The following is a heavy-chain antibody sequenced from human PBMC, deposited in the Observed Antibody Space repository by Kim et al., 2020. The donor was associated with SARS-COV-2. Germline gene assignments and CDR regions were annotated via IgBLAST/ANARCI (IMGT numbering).Heavy chain of an antibody. CDR3: AREGDIRGYYYVDF. D-gene: IGHD3-22*01. V-gene: IGHV1-46*01. J-gene: IGHJ4*02. CDR1: VYTFTRYF. CDR2: ITPSDGGT. Sequence: ASVKVSCKASVYTFTRYFVHWVRQAPGQGLEWMGIITPSDGGTSYAQKFQGRVTMTRDTSTSTVYMELSSLRSDDTAVYYCAREGDIRGYYYVDFWGQGTLVTVSS.